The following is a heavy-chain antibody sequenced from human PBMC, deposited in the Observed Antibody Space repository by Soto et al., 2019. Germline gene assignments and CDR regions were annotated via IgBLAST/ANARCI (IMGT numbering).Heavy chain of an antibody. CDR2: IFWDDDK. D-gene: IGHD3-9*01. CDR1: GFSLSTSGVG. CDR3: AHSPPYDILTGSLNYFDY. J-gene: IGHJ4*02. V-gene: IGHV2-5*02. Sequence: SGPTLVNPTQTLTLTCTFSGFSLSTSGVGVGWIRQPPGKALEWLALIFWDDDKRYSPSLKSRLTITKGTSKNQVVLTMTNIDPVDTATYYFAHSPPYDILTGSLNYFDYWGQGTLVTVSS.